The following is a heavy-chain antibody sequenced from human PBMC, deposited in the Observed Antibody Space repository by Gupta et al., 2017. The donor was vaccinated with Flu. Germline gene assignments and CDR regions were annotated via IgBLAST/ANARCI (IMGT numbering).Heavy chain of an antibody. CDR3: AKDWRWNNNIYGMNV. CDR1: GFISRNYG. V-gene: IGHV3-30*18. D-gene: IGHD1-1*01. CDR2: ISHDGSQN. J-gene: IGHJ6*02. Sequence: QERVVESGGGVVQPGRSLRRSCAASGFISRNYGMHWVRQAPGKGLEWLAGISHDGSQNYHTDSVKGRFIISRDNSKNTLYLQMSGLRTEDTAVYYCAKDWRWNNNIYGMNVWGQGTTVTVSS.